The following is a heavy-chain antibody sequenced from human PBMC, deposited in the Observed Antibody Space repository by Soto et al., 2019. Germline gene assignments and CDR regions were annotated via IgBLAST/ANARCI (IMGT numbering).Heavy chain of an antibody. CDR3: ARIGVSSGHESPDFDS. D-gene: IGHD3-16*01. V-gene: IGHV1-18*01. J-gene: IGHJ4*02. CDR2: ISGLNGNT. CDR1: GYTFNFYG. Sequence: ASVKVSCKASGYTFNFYGITWVRQAPGQGLEWMGWISGLNGNTNYAADLQGRVTMTTDTSTSTAYMELRGLRSDDTAVYYCARIGVSSGHESPDFDSWGQGTLVTVS.